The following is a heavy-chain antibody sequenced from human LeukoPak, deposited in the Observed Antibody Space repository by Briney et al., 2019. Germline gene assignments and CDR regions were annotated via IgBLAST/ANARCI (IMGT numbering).Heavy chain of an antibody. J-gene: IGHJ4*02. CDR1: GFTFGNYA. V-gene: IGHV3-49*03. CDR2: ISSKAYGGTT. Sequence: GGSLRLSCTASGFTFGNYAMSWFRQAPGKGLEWVGFISSKAYGGTTEYAASAKGRFTISRDDSKSIAYLQMNSLKTEDTAVYYCTRGWNYYGSGSYYPGYWGQGTLVTVSS. D-gene: IGHD3-10*01. CDR3: TRGWNYYGSGSYYPGY.